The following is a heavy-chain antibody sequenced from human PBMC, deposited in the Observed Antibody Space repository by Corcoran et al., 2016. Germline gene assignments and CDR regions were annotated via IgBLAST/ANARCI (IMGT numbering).Heavy chain of an antibody. V-gene: IGHV1-69-2*01. CDR2: INPNNGGT. J-gene: IGHJ4*03. Sequence: EVQLQQSGPELVKPGASVKISCKASGYTFTDYYMNWVKQSHGKSLAWIGDINPNNGGTSYNQKFKGKDTLTVDKSSSTAYMELRSLTSEDSAVYYCAYSNSLTWFAYWGQGTLVTVS. CDR1: GYTFTDYY. D-gene: IGHD2-2*01. CDR3: AYSNSLTWFAY.